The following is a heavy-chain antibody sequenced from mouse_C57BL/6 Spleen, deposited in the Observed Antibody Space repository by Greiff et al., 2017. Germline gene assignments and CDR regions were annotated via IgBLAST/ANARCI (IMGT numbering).Heavy chain of an antibody. V-gene: IGHV5-17*01. CDR1: GFTFSDYG. CDR2: ISSGSSTI. Sequence: EVKLVESGGGLVKPGGSLKLSCAASGFTFSDYGMHWVRQAPEKGLEWVAYISSGSSTIYYADTVNGRFTLSRDNAKNTLFLQMTSLRSEDTAMYYCAKDAIDYWGQGTSVTVSS. CDR3: AKDAIDY. J-gene: IGHJ4*01.